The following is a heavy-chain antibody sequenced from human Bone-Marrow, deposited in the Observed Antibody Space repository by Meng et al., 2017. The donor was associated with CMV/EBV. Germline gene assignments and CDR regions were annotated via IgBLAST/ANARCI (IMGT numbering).Heavy chain of an antibody. CDR2: ISSSSSYI. CDR1: GFTFSSYS. CDR3: ARAAPATVAGYYYGMDV. Sequence: GESLKISCAASGFTFSSYSMNWVRQAPGKGLEWVSSISSSSSYIYYADSVKGRFTISRDNAKNSLYLQMNSLRAEDTAVYYCARAAPATVAGYYYGMDVWGQGPTVTVSS. V-gene: IGHV3-21*01. J-gene: IGHJ6*02. D-gene: IGHD6-19*01.